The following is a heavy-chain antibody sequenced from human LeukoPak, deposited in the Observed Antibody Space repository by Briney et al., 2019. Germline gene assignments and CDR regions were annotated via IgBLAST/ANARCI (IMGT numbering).Heavy chain of an antibody. D-gene: IGHD6-19*01. Sequence: ASVKVSCKVSGYTLTELSMHWVRQAPGKGLEWMGGFDPEDGETIYAQKFQGRVTMTEDTSTDTAHMELSSLRSEDTAVYYCATDPSGWYYNNIWGQGTMVTVSS. CDR1: GYTLTELS. J-gene: IGHJ3*02. CDR2: FDPEDGET. CDR3: ATDPSGWYYNNI. V-gene: IGHV1-24*01.